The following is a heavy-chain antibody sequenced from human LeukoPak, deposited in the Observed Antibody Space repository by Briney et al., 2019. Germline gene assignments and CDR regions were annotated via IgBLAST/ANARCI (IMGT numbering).Heavy chain of an antibody. CDR2: ISSSSSYI. V-gene: IGHV3-21*01. CDR1: GFTFSSYS. CDR3: ARGFRAAGLGGFDY. Sequence: PGGSLRLSCAASGFTFSSYSMNWVRQAPGKGLEWVSSISSSSSYIYYADSVKGRFTISRDNAKNSLYLQMNSLRAEDTAVYYCARGFRAAGLGGFDYWGQGTLVTVSS. J-gene: IGHJ4*02. D-gene: IGHD6-13*01.